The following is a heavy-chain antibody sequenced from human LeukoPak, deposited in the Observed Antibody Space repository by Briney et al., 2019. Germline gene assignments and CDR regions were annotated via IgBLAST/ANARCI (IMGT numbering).Heavy chain of an antibody. J-gene: IGHJ4*02. Sequence: SETLSLTCTVSGGSISSYYWSWIRQPPGKGLVWIGYIYYSGSTNYNPSLKSRVTISVDTSKNQFSLKLSSVTAADTAVYYCARDNYDSSGYYLDYWGQGTLVTVSS. D-gene: IGHD3-22*01. CDR3: ARDNYDSSGYYLDY. CDR2: IYYSGST. V-gene: IGHV4-59*01. CDR1: GGSISSYY.